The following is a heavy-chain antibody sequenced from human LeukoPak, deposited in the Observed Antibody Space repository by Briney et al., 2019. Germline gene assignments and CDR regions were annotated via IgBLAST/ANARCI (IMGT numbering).Heavy chain of an antibody. J-gene: IGHJ4*02. Sequence: SETLSLTCTASGGSISSYYWSWIRQPPGKGLEWIGYIYYSGSTNYNPSLTSRVTISVDTSKNQFSLKLSSVTAADTAVYYCSGGFVDPFDYWGQGTLVTVSS. V-gene: IGHV4-59*01. CDR1: GGSISSYY. CDR2: IYYSGST. CDR3: SGGFVDPFDY. D-gene: IGHD3-10*01.